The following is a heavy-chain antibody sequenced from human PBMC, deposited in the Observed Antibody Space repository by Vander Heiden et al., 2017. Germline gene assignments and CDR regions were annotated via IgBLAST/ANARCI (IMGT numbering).Heavy chain of an antibody. CDR3: AKGQGAMVRGSRDDY. CDR1: GFTFSSYA. V-gene: IGHV3-23*01. CDR2: ISGSGGST. D-gene: IGHD3-10*01. J-gene: IGHJ4*02. Sequence: EVQLLESGGGLVQPGGSLRLSCAVSGFTFSSYAMSWVRQAPGKGLEWVSAISGSGGSTYYADSVKGRFTISRDNSKNTLYLQMNSLRAEGTAVYYCAKGQGAMVRGSRDDYWGQGTLVTVSS.